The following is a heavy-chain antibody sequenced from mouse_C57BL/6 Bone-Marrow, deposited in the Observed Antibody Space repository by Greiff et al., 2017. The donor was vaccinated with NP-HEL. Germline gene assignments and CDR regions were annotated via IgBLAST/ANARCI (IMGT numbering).Heavy chain of an antibody. CDR2: IDPNSGGT. CDR1: GYTFTSYW. Sequence: QVQLQQPGAELVKPGASVKLSCKASGYTFTSYWMNWVKQRPGRGLEWIGRIDPNSGGTKYNGKFKSKATLTADKPSSTAYMQLSSLTAEDSAVKYGERGSGSSYYAMDYWGQGTSVTVSS. J-gene: IGHJ4*01. D-gene: IGHD1-1*01. V-gene: IGHV1-72*01. CDR3: ERGSGSSYYAMDY.